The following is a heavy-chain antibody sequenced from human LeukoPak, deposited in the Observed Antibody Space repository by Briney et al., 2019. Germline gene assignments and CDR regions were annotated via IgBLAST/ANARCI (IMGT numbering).Heavy chain of an antibody. CDR3: ARLVCGGGSCLAEFDY. CDR2: IYYSGST. D-gene: IGHD2-15*01. V-gene: IGHV4-39*01. Sequence: SETLSLTCIVSGGSVSSGGHYWGWIRQPPGKGLGWIGSIYYSGSTYYNPSLNNRVTIFIDMSKNQFSLRLNSVTATDTAVYYRARLVCGGGSCLAEFDYWGQGTLVTVSS. CDR1: GGSVSSGGHY. J-gene: IGHJ4*02.